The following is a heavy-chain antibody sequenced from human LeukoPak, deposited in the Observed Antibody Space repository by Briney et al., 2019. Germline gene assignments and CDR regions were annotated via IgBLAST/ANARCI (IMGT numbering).Heavy chain of an antibody. J-gene: IGHJ4*02. CDR2: IYTSGST. V-gene: IGHV4-61*02. CDR3: ARENQNYYDSSGYYS. D-gene: IGHD3-22*01. CDR1: SGSISSGSYY. Sequence: PSETLSLTCTVSSGSISSGSYYWSWIRQPAGKGLEWIGRIYTSGSTNYNPSLKSRVTISVDTSKNQFSLKLSSVTSADTAVYYWARENQNYYDSSGYYSWGQGTLVTVSA.